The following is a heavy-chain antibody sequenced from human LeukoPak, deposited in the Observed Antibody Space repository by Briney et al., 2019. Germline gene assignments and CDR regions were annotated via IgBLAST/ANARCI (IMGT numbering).Heavy chain of an antibody. Sequence: GGSLRLSCAGSGFRFSNYGMEWVRQAPGKGLEWVTFIRYDGSDKYYADSVKGRFIISRENSKNTGYLQMNSLRVEDTAVYYCAKVFDYHYMDVWGKGTTVIVSS. CDR1: GFRFSNYG. D-gene: IGHD3-10*02. CDR3: AKVFDYHYMDV. J-gene: IGHJ6*03. CDR2: IRYDGSDK. V-gene: IGHV3-30*02.